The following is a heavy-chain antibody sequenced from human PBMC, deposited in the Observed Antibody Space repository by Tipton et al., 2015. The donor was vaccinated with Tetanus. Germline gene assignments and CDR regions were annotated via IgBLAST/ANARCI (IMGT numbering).Heavy chain of an antibody. CDR3: AKDRLCGGECYSL. CDR2: IYYSGHT. V-gene: IGHV4-31*03. D-gene: IGHD2-21*01. Sequence: TLSLTCTVSGDSFSGGGYWTWIRQHPGKGLEWIGYIYYSGHTHYNPSLRGRVDISLDTSQNQVSLNLRSVTAADTAVYYCAKDRLCGGECYSLWGRVTLVTVSS. CDR1: GDSFSGGGY. J-gene: IGHJ4*02.